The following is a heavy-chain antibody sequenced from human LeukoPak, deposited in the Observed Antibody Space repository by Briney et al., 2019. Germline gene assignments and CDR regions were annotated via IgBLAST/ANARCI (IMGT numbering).Heavy chain of an antibody. CDR3: ARVVLTGYYFDAFDI. CDR2: ISGSGSTI. CDR1: GFTFSSYS. D-gene: IGHD3-9*01. J-gene: IGHJ3*02. V-gene: IGHV3-48*02. Sequence: GGSLRLSCAASGFTFSSYSMNCVRQAPGKGLEWVSYISGSGSTIYYTDSVKGRFTISRDNAKISLYLQMNSLRDEDTAVYYCARVVLTGYYFDAFDIWGQGTMVTVSS.